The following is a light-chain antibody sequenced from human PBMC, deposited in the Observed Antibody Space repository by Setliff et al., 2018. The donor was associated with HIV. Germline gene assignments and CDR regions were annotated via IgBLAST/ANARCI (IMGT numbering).Light chain of an antibody. J-gene: IGLJ1*01. CDR2: EVS. Sequence: QSALAQPASVSGSPGPSITISCTGTSSDVGGYKFVSWYQQHPGKAPKLMIYEVSNRPSGVSDCFRGSKSGSTASLTISGLQAEDEADYYCGSYTSTTSYVFGSGTKVTVL. CDR3: GSYTSTTSYV. CDR1: SSDVGGYKF. V-gene: IGLV2-14*01.